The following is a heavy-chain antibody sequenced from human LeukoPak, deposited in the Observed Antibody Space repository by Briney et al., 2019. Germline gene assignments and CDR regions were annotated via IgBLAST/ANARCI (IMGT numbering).Heavy chain of an antibody. CDR3: AKDLPYYDFWSGRFDY. CDR1: GFTFSGYG. J-gene: IGHJ4*02. Sequence: GGSLRLSCAASGFTFSGYGMHWVRQAPGKGLEWVAVISYDGSNKYYADSVKGRFTISRDNSKNTLYPQMNSLRAEDTAVYYCAKDLPYYDFWSGRFDYWGQGTLVTVSS. D-gene: IGHD3-3*01. V-gene: IGHV3-30*18. CDR2: ISYDGSNK.